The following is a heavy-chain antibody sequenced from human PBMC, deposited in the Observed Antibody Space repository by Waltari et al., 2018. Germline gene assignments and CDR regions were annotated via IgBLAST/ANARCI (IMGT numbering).Heavy chain of an antibody. Sequence: QVQLVQSGAEVKKTGASMKVSCKASGYTFTGYYMHWVRKAPGQGHEGMGWINPDSGGTNVEQKLQCSVTMPKDTSTSPSYRELSRLRADDTAVYYCARGPRSNWNYWDYWGQGTLVTVSS. CDR1: GYTFTGYY. D-gene: IGHD1-20*01. CDR2: INPDSGGT. J-gene: IGHJ4*02. V-gene: IGHV1-2*02. CDR3: ARGPRSNWNYWDY.